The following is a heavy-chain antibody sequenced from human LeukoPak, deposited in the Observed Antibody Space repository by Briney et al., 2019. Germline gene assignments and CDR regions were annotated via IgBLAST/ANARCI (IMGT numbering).Heavy chain of an antibody. J-gene: IGHJ4*02. CDR2: ISGSGGST. D-gene: IGHD5-18*01. V-gene: IGHV3-23*01. CDR1: GFTFSSYA. CDR3: ARDPGYDYGLDY. Sequence: SGGSLRLSCAASGFTFSSYAMSWVRQAPGKGLEWVSAISGSGGSTYYADSVKGRFTISRDDSKNTLYLQMNSLRAEDTAVYYCARDPGYDYGLDYWGQGSLVIVSS.